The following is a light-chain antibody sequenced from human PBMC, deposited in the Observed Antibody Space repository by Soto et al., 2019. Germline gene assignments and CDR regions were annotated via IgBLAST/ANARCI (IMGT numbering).Light chain of an antibody. CDR3: QQYHSYPLT. CDR2: QAS. Sequence: DIQMTQSPSTLSASVGDSVTITCRASQSLSGWLTWYQQKPGKAPKLLIYQASSLKSGVPSRFSGSGSGTEFTLTISSLQPDDFATYYCQQYHSYPLTFGGRTKVEIK. J-gene: IGKJ4*01. CDR1: QSLSGW. V-gene: IGKV1-5*03.